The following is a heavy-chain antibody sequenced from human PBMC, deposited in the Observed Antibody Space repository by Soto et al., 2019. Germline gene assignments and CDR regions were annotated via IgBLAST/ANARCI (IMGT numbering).Heavy chain of an antibody. Sequence: QVQLQESGPGLVKPSGTLSLTCTVSGGSMSSSNWWNWVRQSPGKGLEWIGDAHHSGRTNYNPSLMNRATLSVFKSNKRSGLNLALVAAAETARHYCAGSEATVLEYWGKGTLVTVSS. CDR1: GGSMSSSNW. J-gene: IGHJ4*02. D-gene: IGHD4-17*01. CDR2: AHHSGRT. CDR3: AGSEATVLEY. V-gene: IGHV4-4*02.